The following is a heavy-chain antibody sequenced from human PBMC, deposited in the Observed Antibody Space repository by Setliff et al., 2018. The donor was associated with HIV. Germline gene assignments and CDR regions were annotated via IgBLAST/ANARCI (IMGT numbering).Heavy chain of an antibody. CDR1: GYIFTDYW. CDR2: IYPRDSDT. J-gene: IGHJ5*02. D-gene: IGHD3-10*01. V-gene: IGHV5-51*01. CDR3: VRHVSSSAVFDP. Sequence: PGESLKISCEASGYIFTDYWIGWVRQMPGKGLEWMGIIYPRDSDTRYSPSFQGQVTLSVDKSISTAYLQWSSLKASDTAMYYCVRHVSSSAVFDPWGQGTLVTVSS.